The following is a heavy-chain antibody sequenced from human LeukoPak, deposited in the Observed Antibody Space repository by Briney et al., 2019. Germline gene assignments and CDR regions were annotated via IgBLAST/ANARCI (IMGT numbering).Heavy chain of an antibody. CDR1: GFSFSSYW. Sequence: PGGSLRLSCAASGFSFSSYWMHWVRQAPGTGLVWVSRIKSDGSTTNYADFVKGRFTISRDNAKNTLYLQMNSLRAEDTAVYYCARGPFLKRYFDWFPDYWGQGTLVTVSS. CDR3: ARGPFLKRYFDWFPDY. V-gene: IGHV3-74*01. J-gene: IGHJ4*02. D-gene: IGHD3-9*01. CDR2: IKSDGSTT.